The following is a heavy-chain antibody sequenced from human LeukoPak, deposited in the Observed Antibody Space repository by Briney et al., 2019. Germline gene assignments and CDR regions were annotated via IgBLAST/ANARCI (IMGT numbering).Heavy chain of an antibody. V-gene: IGHV3-23*01. CDR2: VSSSGGST. J-gene: IGHJ3*02. CDR1: GFTFSSYA. D-gene: IGHD5-18*01. CDR3: ATYTRAFDI. Sequence: GGSLRLSCAASGFTFSSYAMSWVRQAPGKGLEWVSTVSSSGGSTFYADSVKGRFTISRDNSKNTLYLQMNSLRADGTAVYYCATYTRAFDIWGQGTMVTVSS.